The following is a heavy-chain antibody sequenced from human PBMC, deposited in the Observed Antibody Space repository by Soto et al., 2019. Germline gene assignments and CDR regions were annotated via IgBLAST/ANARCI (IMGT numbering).Heavy chain of an antibody. CDR2: ISGSGGST. D-gene: IGHD6-6*01. V-gene: IGHV3-23*01. CDR3: AKDWQLVPYYFDY. Sequence: GGSLRLSCAASGFTFSSYAMSWVRQAPGKGLEWVSAISGSGGSTYYAASVKGRFTISRDNSKNTLYLQMNSLRAEDTAVYYCAKDWQLVPYYFDYWGQGTLVTVSS. CDR1: GFTFSSYA. J-gene: IGHJ4*02.